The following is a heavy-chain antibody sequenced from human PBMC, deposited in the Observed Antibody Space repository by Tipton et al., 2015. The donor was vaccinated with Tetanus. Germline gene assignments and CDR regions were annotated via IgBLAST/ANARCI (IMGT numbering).Heavy chain of an antibody. CDR2: IYFSGST. J-gene: IGHJ5*01. V-gene: IGHV4-39*07. CDR3: ARSHGSGGLLWFDS. CDR1: GASISNSSSY. Sequence: TLSLTCTVSGASISNSSSYWGWIRQSPGKGLEWIGNIYFSGSTYYNPSLKSRVTISVDGPKNQFSLNLKSVTAADTAVYYCARSHGSGGLLWFDSWGQGTLVTVSS. D-gene: IGHD3-10*01.